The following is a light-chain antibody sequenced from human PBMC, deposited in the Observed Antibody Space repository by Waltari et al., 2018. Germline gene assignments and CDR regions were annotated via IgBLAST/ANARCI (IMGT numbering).Light chain of an antibody. CDR3: MQGTHWPYT. J-gene: IGKJ2*01. CDR1: QSLVYRDGNTH. V-gene: IGKV2-30*01. CDR2: KVS. Sequence: DVVMTQSPLSLHVTLGQAASISCRASQSLVYRDGNTHLNWFQKRPGQSPRRLIYKVSSRDSGVPDRFSGSGSGTDFTLRISRVEAEDVGIYYCMQGTHWPYTFGQGTKLEIK.